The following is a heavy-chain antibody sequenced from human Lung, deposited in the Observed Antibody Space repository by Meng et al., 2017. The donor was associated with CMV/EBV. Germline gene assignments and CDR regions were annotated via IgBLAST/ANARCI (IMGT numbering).Heavy chain of an antibody. CDR2: IHHRGST. V-gene: IGHV4-61*01. D-gene: IGHD3-22*01. CDR3: ARTLYSYDSSSRDNWSWYFDL. CDR1: GGSVSTGYYY. J-gene: IGHJ2*01. Sequence: SETLSLXXSVSGGSVSTGYYYWSWIRQPPGKGLEWIGYIHHRGSTTYNPSPKSRGTISIDTSKNQFALNLSSVTAADTAMYYCARTLYSYDSSSRDNWSWYFDLWGRGTXVTVAS.